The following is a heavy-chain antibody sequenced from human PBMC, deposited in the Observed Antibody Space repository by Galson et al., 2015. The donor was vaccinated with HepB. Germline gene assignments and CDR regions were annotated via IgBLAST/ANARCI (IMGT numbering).Heavy chain of an antibody. CDR1: GYTFNKYG. V-gene: IGHV1-18*01. J-gene: IGHJ4*02. D-gene: IGHD3-9*01. Sequence: SVKVSCKASGYTFNKYGISWVRQAPGQGVEWMGWISTKRGNTKHAQRLQGRVTMTTETSTNTAYMELRSLRSADTAVYYCALDVDWALDYWGQGTLVTVSS. CDR3: ALDVDWALDY. CDR2: ISTKRGNT.